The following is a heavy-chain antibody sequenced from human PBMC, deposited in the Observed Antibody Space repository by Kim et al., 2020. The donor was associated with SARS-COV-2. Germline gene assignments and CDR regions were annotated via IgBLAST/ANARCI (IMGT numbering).Heavy chain of an antibody. J-gene: IGHJ4*02. Sequence: ANAESVKGRFTISRNNSKNTAYLQMNSLKTEDTAGYYCTRQWEGGSERSHWGQRTLVTVSS. D-gene: IGHD1-26*01. V-gene: IGHV3-73*01. CDR3: TRQWEGGSERSH.